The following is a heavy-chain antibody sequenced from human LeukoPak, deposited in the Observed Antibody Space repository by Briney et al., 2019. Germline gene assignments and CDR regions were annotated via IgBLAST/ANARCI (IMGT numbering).Heavy chain of an antibody. J-gene: IGHJ4*02. CDR1: GFTFSSYS. V-gene: IGHV3-21*01. Sequence: GGFLRLSCAASGFTFSSYSMNWVRQAPGKGLEWVSSISSSSSYIYYADSVKGRFTISRDNAKNSLYLQMNSLRAEDTAVYYCARDRGGSGWYNLDYWGQGTLVTVSS. CDR3: ARDRGGSGWYNLDY. CDR2: ISSSSSYI. D-gene: IGHD6-19*01.